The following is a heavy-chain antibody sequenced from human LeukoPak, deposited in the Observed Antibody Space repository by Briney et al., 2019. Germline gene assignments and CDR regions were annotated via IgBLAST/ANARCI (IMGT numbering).Heavy chain of an antibody. CDR3: ARGGSMTLDFDY. CDR1: GGSISSYY. J-gene: IGHJ4*02. D-gene: IGHD2/OR15-2a*01. Sequence: SETLSLTCTVSGGSISSYYWSWIRQPAGKVLEWIGRIYTSGSTNYNPSLKSRVTMSVDTSKNQFSLKLSSVTAADTAVYYCARGGSMTLDFDYWGQGTLVTVSS. CDR2: IYTSGST. V-gene: IGHV4-4*07.